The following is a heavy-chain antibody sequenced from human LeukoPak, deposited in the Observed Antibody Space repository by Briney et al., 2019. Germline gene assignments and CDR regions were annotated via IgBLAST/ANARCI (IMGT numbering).Heavy chain of an antibody. CDR2: INPNSGGT. Sequence: GASVKVSCKASGYTFTGYYMHWVRQASGQGLEWMGWINPNSGGTNYAQKFQGRVTMTRDTSISTAYMELSRLRSDDTAVYYCARGWARYYYDSSGYYYHPDFDYWGQGTLVTVSS. CDR3: ARGWARYYYDSSGYYYHPDFDY. V-gene: IGHV1-2*02. J-gene: IGHJ4*02. CDR1: GYTFTGYY. D-gene: IGHD3-22*01.